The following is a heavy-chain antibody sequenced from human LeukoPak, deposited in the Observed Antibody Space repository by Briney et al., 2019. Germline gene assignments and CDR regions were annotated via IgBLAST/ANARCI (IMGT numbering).Heavy chain of an antibody. D-gene: IGHD2-21*01. CDR3: ARHRFASPFDS. Sequence: SETLSLTCTVSGGSISSSSYYWGWIRQPPGKGLEWIGSIYYSGSTYYNPSLKSRVTISVDTSKNQFSLKLSSVTAADTAVYYCARHRFASPFDSWGQGTLVTVSS. CDR2: IYYSGST. CDR1: GGSISSSSYY. J-gene: IGHJ4*02. V-gene: IGHV4-39*01.